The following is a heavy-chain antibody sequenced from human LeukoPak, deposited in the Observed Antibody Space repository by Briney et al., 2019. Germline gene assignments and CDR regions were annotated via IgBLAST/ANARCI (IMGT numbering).Heavy chain of an antibody. V-gene: IGHV3-23*01. D-gene: IGHD6-19*01. Sequence: GGSLRLSCAASGFTFSSYAMNWVRQPPGKGLEWVSTISGGGGTTYYADSVKGRFTISRDNSKNTLDLQMNSLRAEDTAVYYCTKFLPITSVAGAGFDYWGPGTLATVSS. J-gene: IGHJ4*02. CDR1: GFTFSSYA. CDR3: TKFLPITSVAGAGFDY. CDR2: ISGGGGTT.